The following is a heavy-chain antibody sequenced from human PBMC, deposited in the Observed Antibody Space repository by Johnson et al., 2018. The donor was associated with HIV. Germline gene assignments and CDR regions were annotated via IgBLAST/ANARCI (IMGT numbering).Heavy chain of an antibody. D-gene: IGHD5-24*01. J-gene: IGHJ3*02. V-gene: IGHV3-7*01. CDR1: GFTFSNHH. Sequence: VQLVESGGGLVQPGGSLRLSCAVSGFTFSNHHMTWVRQAPGKGLEWVANINQDGSDKYYVDSVKGRFTISRDNAQNSLYLQMNSLRAEDTAVYYCGRGMARIAFDIWGQGTMVTVSS. CDR3: GRGMARIAFDI. CDR2: INQDGSDK.